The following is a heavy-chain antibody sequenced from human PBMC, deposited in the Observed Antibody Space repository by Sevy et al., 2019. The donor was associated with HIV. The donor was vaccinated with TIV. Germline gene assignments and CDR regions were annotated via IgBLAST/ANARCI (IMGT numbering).Heavy chain of an antibody. Sequence: GGPLRLSCAASGFISVDQGMHWVRQVPGKGLEWGAFIRLDGIAGYYADSGKGRFTISRDNSKNTLYLQMNSLRAEDTAVYYCAKVPSSGWNYLLDYWGQGILVTVSS. V-gene: IGHV3-30*02. D-gene: IGHD1-7*01. CDR3: AKVPSSGWNYLLDY. CDR2: IRLDGIAG. J-gene: IGHJ4*02. CDR1: GFISVDQG.